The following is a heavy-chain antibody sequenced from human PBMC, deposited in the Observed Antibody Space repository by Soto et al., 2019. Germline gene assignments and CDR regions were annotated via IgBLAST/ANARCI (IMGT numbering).Heavy chain of an antibody. CDR2: ILYDGSKK. J-gene: IGHJ6*04. CDR1: GFPFSTYA. CDR3: GRTNPAWNDVGGLDV. D-gene: IGHD1-1*01. V-gene: IGHV3-30-3*01. Sequence: QVQLVESGGGVVQPGRSLRLSCAASGFPFSTYALHWVRQAPGKGLEWVAVILYDGSKKDSADSVKGRFTISRDNSKNTLHLQMNSLRAEETDVYYCGRTNPAWNDVGGLDVWGKGTTVTVSS.